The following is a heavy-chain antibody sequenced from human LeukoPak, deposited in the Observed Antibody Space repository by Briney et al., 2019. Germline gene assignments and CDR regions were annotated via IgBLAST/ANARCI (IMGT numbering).Heavy chain of an antibody. D-gene: IGHD3-22*01. J-gene: IGHJ1*01. CDR2: VYYSGTS. CDR3: MRTADVGYYPT. Sequence: SDTLSLTCTVSGGSISNSIYYWGWIRQSPGKGLEWIESVYYSGTSYYNPSLKSRVTISVDTSKNQISLRLTSVTAADTAIYYCMRTADVGYYPTWGQGTLVTVSS. CDR1: GGSISNSIYY. V-gene: IGHV4-39*01.